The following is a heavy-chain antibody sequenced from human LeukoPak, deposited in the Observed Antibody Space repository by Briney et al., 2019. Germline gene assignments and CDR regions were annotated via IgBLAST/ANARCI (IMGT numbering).Heavy chain of an antibody. CDR3: ARGPSYDSNSFDP. D-gene: IGHD3-16*01. CDR2: IYHSGST. Sequence: SETLSLTCAVSGGSISSGGYSWSWIRQPPGKGLEWIGYIYHSGSTYYNPSLKSRVTISVDRSKNQFSLKLSSVTAADTAVYYCARGPSYDSNSFDPWGQGTLVTVSS. V-gene: IGHV4-30-2*01. J-gene: IGHJ5*02. CDR1: GGSISSGGYS.